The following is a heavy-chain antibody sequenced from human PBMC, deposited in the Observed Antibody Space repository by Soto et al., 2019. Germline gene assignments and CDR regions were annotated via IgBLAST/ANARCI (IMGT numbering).Heavy chain of an antibody. J-gene: IGHJ4*02. V-gene: IGHV4-34*01. CDR1: GGSFSGYY. Sequence: QVQLQQWGAGPLKPSETLSLTCAVYGGSFSGYYWSWIRQPPGKGLEWIGEINHSGSTNYNPSLKSRVTISVDTSKNQFSLKLSSVTAADTAVYYCASVIVVGGYYFDYWGQGTLVTVSS. D-gene: IGHD2-21*01. CDR2: INHSGST. CDR3: ASVIVVGGYYFDY.